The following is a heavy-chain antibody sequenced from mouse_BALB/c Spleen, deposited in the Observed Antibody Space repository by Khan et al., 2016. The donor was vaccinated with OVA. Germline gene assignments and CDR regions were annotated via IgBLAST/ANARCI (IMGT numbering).Heavy chain of an antibody. J-gene: IGHJ3*01. Sequence: VQLQQSGPELMKPGASVKISCKASGYSFTNYYIHWVKQSHGQSLEWIGYIYPFNGGATYNQKFKGTATLTVDKSSSTAYMHLSSLTSEDSAVYYCTRLETTGWFTYWGQGTLVTVSA. CDR2: IYPFNGGA. D-gene: IGHD2-13*01. CDR1: GYSFTNYY. CDR3: TRLETTGWFTY. V-gene: IGHV1S135*01.